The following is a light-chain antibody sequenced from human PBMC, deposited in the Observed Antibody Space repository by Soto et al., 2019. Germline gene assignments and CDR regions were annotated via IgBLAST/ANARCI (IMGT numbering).Light chain of an antibody. CDR1: SSDVGRYNF. J-gene: IGLJ1*01. CDR3: CSYAGSSTRYV. Sequence: QSVLTQPASVSGSPGQSITVSCTGTSSDVGRYNFVSWYQQHPGKAPKVIIYEVSKRPSGVSNRFSGSKSGNTASLTISGLQTEHEADYYCCSYAGSSTRYVFGTGTKVTVL. V-gene: IGLV2-23*02. CDR2: EVS.